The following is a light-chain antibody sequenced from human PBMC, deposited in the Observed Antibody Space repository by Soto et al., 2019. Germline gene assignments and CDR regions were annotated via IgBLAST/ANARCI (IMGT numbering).Light chain of an antibody. V-gene: IGLV1-40*01. CDR1: SSNIGAGYD. Sequence: QSVLTQPPSVSGAPGQRVTISCTGSSSNIGAGYDVHWYKQLPGTAPKLLIYGNSNRPSGVPDRFSGSKSGTSASLAITGLQAEDEADYYCQSYDSSLSVVVFGGGTKVTVL. CDR2: GNS. CDR3: QSYDSSLSVVV. J-gene: IGLJ2*01.